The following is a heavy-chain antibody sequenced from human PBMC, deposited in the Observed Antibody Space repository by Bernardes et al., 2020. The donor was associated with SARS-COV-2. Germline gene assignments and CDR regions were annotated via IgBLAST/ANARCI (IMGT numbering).Heavy chain of an antibody. CDR2: IGGSGGST. V-gene: IGHV3-23*01. CDR3: AKEISGYNYDYYYYDYGMDV. CDR1: GFTFSTYA. D-gene: IGHD5-12*01. Sequence: GGSLRLSCAASGFTFSTYAMSWVRQAPGKGLEWVSAIGGSGGSTYYADSVKGRFTISRDNSKNTLYLQMNSLRAEDTAVYYCAKEISGYNYDYYYYDYGMDVWGQGTTVTVSS. J-gene: IGHJ6*02.